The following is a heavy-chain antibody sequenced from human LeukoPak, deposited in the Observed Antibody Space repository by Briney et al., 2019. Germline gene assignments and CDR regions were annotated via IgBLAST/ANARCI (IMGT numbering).Heavy chain of an antibody. CDR2: IYTSGST. CDR1: GGSFSSYY. D-gene: IGHD3-10*01. Sequence: SETLSLTCAVYGGSFSSYYWSWIRQPPGKGLEWIGYIYTSGSTNYNPSLKSRVTIPVDTSKNQFSLKLSSVTAADTAMYYCARDGSGSYSWFDPWGQGTLVTVSS. V-gene: IGHV4-4*09. CDR3: ARDGSGSYSWFDP. J-gene: IGHJ5*02.